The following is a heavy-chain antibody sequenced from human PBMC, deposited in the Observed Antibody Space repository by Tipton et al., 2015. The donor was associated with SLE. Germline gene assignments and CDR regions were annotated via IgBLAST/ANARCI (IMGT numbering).Heavy chain of an antibody. V-gene: IGHV4-34*01. CDR2: VNHSGST. CDR3: ARCTIFGVVRGSFDS. J-gene: IGHJ4*02. Sequence: LRLPCAVYGGSFSDYFWTWIRQSPGKGLEWIGDVNHSGSTDYHPPLKSRVTMSVDTSKNQFSLKLTSVTAAGTALYYCARCTIFGVVRGSFDSWGQGTLVTVS. D-gene: IGHD3-3*01. CDR1: GGSFSDYF.